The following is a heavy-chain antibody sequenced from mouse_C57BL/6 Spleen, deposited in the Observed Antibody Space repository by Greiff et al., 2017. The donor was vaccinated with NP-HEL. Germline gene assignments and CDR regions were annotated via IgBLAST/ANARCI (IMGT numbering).Heavy chain of an antibody. Sequence: EVQLQQSGPELVKPGASVKISCKASGYSFTGYYMNWVKQSPEKSLEWIGEINPSTGGTTYNQKFKAKATLTVDKSSSTAYMQLKSLTSEDSAVYYCARRRTYDGFHWYFDVWGTGTTVTVSS. D-gene: IGHD2-3*01. CDR3: ARRRTYDGFHWYFDV. V-gene: IGHV1-42*01. J-gene: IGHJ1*03. CDR2: INPSTGGT. CDR1: GYSFTGYY.